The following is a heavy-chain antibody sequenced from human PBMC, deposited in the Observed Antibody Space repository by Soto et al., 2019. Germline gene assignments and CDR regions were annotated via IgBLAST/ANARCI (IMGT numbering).Heavy chain of an antibody. J-gene: IGHJ4*02. CDR3: AKTYCSGGSCYVFDY. V-gene: IGHV3-23*01. D-gene: IGHD2-15*01. CDR2: ISGSGGST. Sequence: PGGSLRLSCAASGFTFSSYAMSWVRQAPGKGLEWVSAISGSGGSTYYADSVKGRFTTSRDNSKNTLYLQMNSLRAEDTAVYYCAKTYCSGGSCYVFDYWGQGTLVTVSS. CDR1: GFTFSSYA.